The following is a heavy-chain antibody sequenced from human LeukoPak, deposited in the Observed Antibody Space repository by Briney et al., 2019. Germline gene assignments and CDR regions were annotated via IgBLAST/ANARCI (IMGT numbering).Heavy chain of an antibody. CDR2: INPNSGGT. V-gene: IGHV1-2*04. CDR1: GYTFTGYY. J-gene: IGHJ6*04. Sequence: ASVKVSCKASGYTFTGYYMHWVRQAPGQGLEWRGWINPNSGGTNHAQKFQGWVTMTRDTSISTAYMELSRLRSDDTAVYYCARGNVAAAGIFYSYYGMDVWGKGTTVTVSS. D-gene: IGHD6-13*01. CDR3: ARGNVAAAGIFYSYYGMDV.